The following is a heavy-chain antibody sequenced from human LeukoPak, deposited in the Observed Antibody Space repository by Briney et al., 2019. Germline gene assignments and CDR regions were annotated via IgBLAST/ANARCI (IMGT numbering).Heavy chain of an antibody. CDR1: GGTFSRST. CDR2: ITPIFGTA. D-gene: IGHD3-22*01. V-gene: IGHV1-69*13. Sequence: SVKVSCKASGGTFSRSTISWVRQAPGQGFEWMGGITPIFGTANFAQKFQGRVSITADESTSTAFMELSSLRSEDTAVYYCAREWGLESSGYYYAYWGQGTLVTVSS. J-gene: IGHJ4*02. CDR3: AREWGLESSGYYYAY.